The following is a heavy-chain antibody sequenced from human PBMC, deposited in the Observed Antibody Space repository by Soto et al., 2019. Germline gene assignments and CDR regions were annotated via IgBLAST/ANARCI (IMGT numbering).Heavy chain of an antibody. CDR1: GFTFSSYG. D-gene: IGHD2-2*01. J-gene: IGHJ4*02. Sequence: QVQLVESGGGVVQPGRSLRLSCAASGFTFSSYGMHWVRQAPGKGLEWVAVISYDGSNKYYADSVKGRFTISRDNSKNTLYLQKNRLSADETAVYYCAKSQGYCSSTSCYVVGGFDYWGQGTLVPVSS. CDR2: ISYDGSNK. V-gene: IGHV3-30*18. CDR3: AKSQGYCSSTSCYVVGGFDY.